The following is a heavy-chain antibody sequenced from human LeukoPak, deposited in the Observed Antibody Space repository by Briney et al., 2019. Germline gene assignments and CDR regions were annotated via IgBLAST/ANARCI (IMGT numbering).Heavy chain of an antibody. J-gene: IGHJ6*04. V-gene: IGHV3-48*03. CDR1: GFTFSSYE. CDR3: AALGADYDILTGYSRLGYYGMDV. D-gene: IGHD3-9*01. Sequence: PGGSLRLSCAASGFTFSSYEMNWVRQAPGKGLEWVSYISSSGSTIYYADSVKGRFTISRDNAKNSLYLQMNSLRAEDTAVYYCAALGADYDILTGYSRLGYYGMDVWGKGTAVTVPS. CDR2: ISSSGSTI.